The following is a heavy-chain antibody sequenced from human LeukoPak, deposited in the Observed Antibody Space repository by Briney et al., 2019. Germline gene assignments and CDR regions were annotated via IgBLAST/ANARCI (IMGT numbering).Heavy chain of an antibody. CDR3: AVDQPGQGFWSGYYYMDV. D-gene: IGHD3-3*01. CDR2: KKQDGSER. CDR1: GFTFNSYW. J-gene: IGHJ6*03. V-gene: IGHV3-7*01. Sequence: RTGGPLRLSCAASGFTFNSYWMSWVRQAPGKALEGVANKKQDGSERYYVDSVKGLFTISRDNAKNSLYLQMISLRADDTAVYYCAVDQPGQGFWSGYYYMDVWGKGTTVTVSS.